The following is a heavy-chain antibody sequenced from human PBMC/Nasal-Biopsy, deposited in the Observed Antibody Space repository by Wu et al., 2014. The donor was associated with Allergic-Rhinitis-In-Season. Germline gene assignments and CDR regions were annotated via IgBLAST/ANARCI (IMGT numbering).Heavy chain of an antibody. D-gene: IGHD6-13*01. CDR3: AKQHRYY. CDR1: GFSFNVYW. Sequence: LRLSCAASGFSFNVYWMHWVRQAPGKGLVWVSRITSEGASTSYADSVKGRFTISRDSAKNTLYLQMNSLMPEDTAVYYCAKQHRYYWGQGTLVTVSS. J-gene: IGHJ4*02. V-gene: IGHV3-74*01. CDR2: ITSEGAST.